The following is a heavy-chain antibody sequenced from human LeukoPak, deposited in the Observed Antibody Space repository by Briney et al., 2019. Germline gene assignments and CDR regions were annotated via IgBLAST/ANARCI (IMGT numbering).Heavy chain of an antibody. V-gene: IGHV3-33*01. J-gene: IGHJ4*02. CDR2: IWYDGSNK. D-gene: IGHD5-18*01. CDR3: ARDRGRVDTASLGL. CDR1: GFTFSSYG. Sequence: GGSLRLSCAASGFTFSSYGMHWVRQAPGKGLEWVAVIWYDGSNKYYADSVKGRFTISRDKSKNTLYLQMNSLRAEDTAVYYCARDRGRVDTASLGLWGQGTLVTVSS.